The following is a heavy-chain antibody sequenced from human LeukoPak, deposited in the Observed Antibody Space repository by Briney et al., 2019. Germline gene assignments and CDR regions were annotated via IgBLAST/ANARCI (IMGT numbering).Heavy chain of an antibody. D-gene: IGHD6-13*01. J-gene: IGHJ4*02. Sequence: GGSLRLSCAASGFTFSSYWMHWVRQAPGKGLVWVSRISSDGSTTSYTDSVKGRFTISRDNAKNTLYLQMNSLRAEDTAVYYCARARIAAGLIDYWGRGTLVTVSS. V-gene: IGHV3-74*01. CDR1: GFTFSSYW. CDR2: ISSDGSTT. CDR3: ARARIAAGLIDY.